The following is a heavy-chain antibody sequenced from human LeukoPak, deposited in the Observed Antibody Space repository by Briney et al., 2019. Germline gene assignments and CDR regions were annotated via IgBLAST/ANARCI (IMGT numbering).Heavy chain of an antibody. D-gene: IGHD3-22*01. CDR1: GFTFDDYA. J-gene: IGHJ4*02. Sequence: GRSLRLSCAASGFTFDDYAMHWVRQAPGKGLEWVSGISWNSGSIGYADSVKGRFTISRDNAKNSLYLQMNSLRAEDTALYYCAKGTSSGYYLPQPFDYWGQGTLVTVSS. CDR3: AKGTSSGYYLPQPFDY. V-gene: IGHV3-9*01. CDR2: ISWNSGSI.